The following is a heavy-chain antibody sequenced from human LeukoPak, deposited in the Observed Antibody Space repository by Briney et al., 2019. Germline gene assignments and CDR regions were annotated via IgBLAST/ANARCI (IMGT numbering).Heavy chain of an antibody. V-gene: IGHV1-69*06. CDR1: GGTFSSYA. D-gene: IGHD5-12*01. CDR3: ASGRIVATIEFEFPIFDY. J-gene: IGHJ4*02. Sequence: SVKVSCKASGGTFSSYAISWVRQAPGQGLEWMGGIIPIFGTANYAQKFQGRVTITADKSTSTAYMELSSLRSEDTAVYYCASGRIVATIEFEFPIFDYWGQGTLVTVSS. CDR2: IIPIFGTA.